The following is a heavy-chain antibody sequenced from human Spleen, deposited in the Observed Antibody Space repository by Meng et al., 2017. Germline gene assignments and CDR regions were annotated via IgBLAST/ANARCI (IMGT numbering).Heavy chain of an antibody. Sequence: GESLKISCAASGFTFSSYGMHWVRQAPGKGLEWVAIIWCNGSNKHYTDSVRGRFTISRDNSKNTVYLQMNSLKAEDKAVYYGARASRVHDILTGYYRRYYSGMDVWGQGPTVTVSS. CDR3: ARASRVHDILTGYYRRYYSGMDV. V-gene: IGHV3-33*01. J-gene: IGHJ6*02. CDR1: GFTFSSYG. D-gene: IGHD3-9*01. CDR2: IWCNGSNK.